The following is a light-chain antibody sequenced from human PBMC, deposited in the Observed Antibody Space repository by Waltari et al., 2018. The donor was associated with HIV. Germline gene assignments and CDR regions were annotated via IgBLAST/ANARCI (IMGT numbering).Light chain of an antibody. V-gene: IGKV3-20*01. CDR2: GTS. J-gene: IGKJ3*01. CDR1: RSVDSNY. Sequence: VLTQPPATLSLSPGENATLSCRASRSVDSNYLPWYQQRPGQTPRLLIYGTSNRATGIPDRFTGGGSGADFTLSISSLEPDDFAVYYCQQYGSSFLTFGPGTKVEI. CDR3: QQYGSSFLT.